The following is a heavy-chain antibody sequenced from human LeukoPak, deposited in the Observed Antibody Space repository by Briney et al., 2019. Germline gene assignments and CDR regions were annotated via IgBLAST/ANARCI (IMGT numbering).Heavy chain of an antibody. V-gene: IGHV1-2*02. Sequence: GASVKVSCKASGYTFTGYYMHWVRQAPGQGLEWMGWINPNSGGTNYAQKFQGRVTMTEDTSTDTAYMELSSLRSEDTAVYYCATSGPRIVVVTAILQFDPWGQGTLVTVSS. CDR2: INPNSGGT. J-gene: IGHJ5*02. CDR1: GYTFTGYY. D-gene: IGHD2-21*02. CDR3: ATSGPRIVVVTAILQFDP.